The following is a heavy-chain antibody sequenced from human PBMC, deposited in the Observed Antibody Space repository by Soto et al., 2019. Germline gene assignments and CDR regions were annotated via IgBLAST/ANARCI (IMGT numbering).Heavy chain of an antibody. CDR3: AKGGHGDYHYYGMDV. CDR2: ISGSGGST. V-gene: IGHV3-23*01. CDR1: GFTFSSYA. J-gene: IGHJ6*02. D-gene: IGHD4-17*01. Sequence: GGSLRLSCAASGFTFSSYAMSWVRQAPGKGLEWVSAISGSGGSTYYADSVKGRFTISRDNSKNTLYLQMNSLRAEDTAVYYCAKGGHGDYHYYGMDVWGQGTTVTVSS.